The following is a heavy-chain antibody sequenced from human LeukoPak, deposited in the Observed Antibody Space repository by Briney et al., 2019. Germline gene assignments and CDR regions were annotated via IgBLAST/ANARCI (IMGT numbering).Heavy chain of an antibody. Sequence: PGGSLRLSCAASGFTFSTYAMSWVRQAPGKGLEWVSAIRGSGSSTYYADSVKGRFTISRDNSKNTLYLQMNSLRAEDTAVYYCAKEATVGPYGMDVWGQGTTVTVSS. CDR1: GFTFSTYA. V-gene: IGHV3-23*01. J-gene: IGHJ6*02. CDR3: AKEATVGPYGMDV. CDR2: IRGSGSST. D-gene: IGHD4-23*01.